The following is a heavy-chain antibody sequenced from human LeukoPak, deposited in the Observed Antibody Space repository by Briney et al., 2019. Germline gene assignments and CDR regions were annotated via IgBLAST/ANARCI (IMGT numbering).Heavy chain of an antibody. Sequence: HPLETLSLTCAVYGVSFSGYYWSWIRQPPGKGLEWIGEINHSGSTNYNPSLKSRVTISVDTSKNQFSLKLSSVTAADTAVYYCARGRHYYGSGSPRNWFDPWGQGTLVTVSS. D-gene: IGHD3-10*01. V-gene: IGHV4-34*01. CDR1: GVSFSGYY. CDR3: ARGRHYYGSGSPRNWFDP. J-gene: IGHJ5*02. CDR2: INHSGST.